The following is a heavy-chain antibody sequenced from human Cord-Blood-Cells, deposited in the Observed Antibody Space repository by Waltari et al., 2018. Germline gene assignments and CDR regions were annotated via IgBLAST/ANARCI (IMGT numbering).Heavy chain of an antibody. CDR3: ARDSGPLTGDRGLGAFDI. V-gene: IGHV1-2*02. D-gene: IGHD7-27*01. CDR2: INPNSGGT. Sequence: QVQLVQSGAEVKKPGASVKVSCKASGYTFTGYYMHWVRQAPGQGLEWMGWINPNSGGTNYAQKFQGRVTMTRDTSISTAYMELSRLRSDDTAVYYCARDSGPLTGDRGLGAFDIWGQGTMVTVSS. CDR1: GYTFTGYY. J-gene: IGHJ3*02.